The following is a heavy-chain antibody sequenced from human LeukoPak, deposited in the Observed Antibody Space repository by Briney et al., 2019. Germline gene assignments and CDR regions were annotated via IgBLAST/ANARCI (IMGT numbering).Heavy chain of an antibody. Sequence: ASVKVSCKASGYTFTSYGISWVRQAPGQGLEWMGWISAYNGNTNYAQKLQGRVTMTTDTSTSTAYMELRSLRSDDTAVYYCARVPVFYCSTTSCYNFDYWGQGTLVTVSS. D-gene: IGHD2-2*02. J-gene: IGHJ4*02. CDR3: ARVPVFYCSTTSCYNFDY. V-gene: IGHV1-18*01. CDR1: GYTFTSYG. CDR2: ISAYNGNT.